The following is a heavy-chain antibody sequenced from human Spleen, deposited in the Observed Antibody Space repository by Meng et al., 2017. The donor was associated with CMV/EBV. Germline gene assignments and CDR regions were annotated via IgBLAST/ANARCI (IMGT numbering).Heavy chain of an antibody. CDR3: ARSPGFWSLDY. D-gene: IGHD2-8*02. Sequence: LTVAVAGEPSRKNLWGDWGRPPPGKGLEWIGEISYSGDTKYNPSLQSRATISSDTTNNRFSLRLNSVTAADTGVYFCARSPGFWSLDYWGRGTLVTVSS. CDR1: GEPSRKNLW. J-gene: IGHJ4*02. V-gene: IGHV4-4*01. CDR2: ISYSGDT.